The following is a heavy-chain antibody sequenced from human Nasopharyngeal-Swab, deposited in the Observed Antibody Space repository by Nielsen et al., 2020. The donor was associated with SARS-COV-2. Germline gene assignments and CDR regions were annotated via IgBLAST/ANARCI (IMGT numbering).Heavy chain of an antibody. CDR3: ARASDFDY. V-gene: IGHV4-34*01. J-gene: IGHJ4*02. CDR2: INHSGST. Sequence: SETLSLTCAVYGGSFSGYYWSWIRQPPGKGLEWIGEINHSGSTNYNPSLKSRVTISVDTSKNQFSLKLSSVTAADTAMYYCARASDFDYWGQGTLVTVSS. CDR1: GGSFSGYY.